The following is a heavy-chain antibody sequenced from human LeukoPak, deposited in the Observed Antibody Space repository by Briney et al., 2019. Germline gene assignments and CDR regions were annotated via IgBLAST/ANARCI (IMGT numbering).Heavy chain of an antibody. CDR1: GYSFTSYW. J-gene: IGHJ4*02. CDR2: IYPGDSDT. D-gene: IGHD3-10*01. V-gene: IGHV5-51*01. CDR3: ARHATVIYYGSGTPDY. Sequence: GESLKISCKGSGYSFTSYWIGWVRQMPGKGLEWMGIIYPGDSDTRYSTSFQGQVTISADKSISTAYLQWSSLKASDTAMYYCARHATVIYYGSGTPDYWGQGTLVTVSS.